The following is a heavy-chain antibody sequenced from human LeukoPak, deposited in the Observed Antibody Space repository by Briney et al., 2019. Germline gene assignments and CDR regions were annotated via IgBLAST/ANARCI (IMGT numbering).Heavy chain of an antibody. CDR3: ARGDIAAADPFDY. CDR1: GGSISSYY. Sequence: SETLSLTCTVSGGSISSYYWSWIRQPPGKGLEWIGYIYYSGSTNYNPSLKSRVTISVDTSKNQFSLKLSSVTAADTAVYYCARGDIAAADPFDYWGQGTLVTVSS. CDR2: IYYSGST. V-gene: IGHV4-59*08. J-gene: IGHJ4*02. D-gene: IGHD6-13*01.